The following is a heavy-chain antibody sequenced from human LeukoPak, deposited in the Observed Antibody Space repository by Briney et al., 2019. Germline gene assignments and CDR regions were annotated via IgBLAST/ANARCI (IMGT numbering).Heavy chain of an antibody. CDR3: ARASRRTGYYSYFDY. CDR2: IYSGGST. J-gene: IGHJ4*02. V-gene: IGHV3-53*05. D-gene: IGHD3/OR15-3a*01. CDR1: GFTVSSNY. Sequence: GGSLRLSCAASGFTVSSNYMSWVRQAPGKGLEWVSVIYSGGSTYYADSVKGRFTISRDNSKNTLYLQMNSLRAEDTAVYYCARASRRTGYYSYFDYWGQGTLVTVSS.